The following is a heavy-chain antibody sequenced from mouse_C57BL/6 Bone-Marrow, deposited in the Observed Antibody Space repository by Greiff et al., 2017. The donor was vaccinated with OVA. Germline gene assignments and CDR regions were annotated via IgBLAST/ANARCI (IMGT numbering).Heavy chain of an antibody. CDR1: GYSITSGYY. D-gene: IGHD1-1*01. CDR2: ISYDGSN. Sequence: EVKVEESGPGLVKPSQSLSLTCSVTGYSITSGYYWNWIRQFPGNKLEWMGYISYDGSNNYNPSLKNRISITRDTSKNQFFLKLTSVTTEDTATYYCARGSLYDFDYWGQGTTLTVSS. V-gene: IGHV3-6*01. CDR3: ARGSLYDFDY. J-gene: IGHJ2*01.